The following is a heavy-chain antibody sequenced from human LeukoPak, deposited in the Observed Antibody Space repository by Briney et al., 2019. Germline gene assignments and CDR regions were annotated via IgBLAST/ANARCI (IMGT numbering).Heavy chain of an antibody. CDR1: GYTFTSYG. Sequence: GASVKVSCKASGYTFTSYGISWVRQAPGQGLEWMGWISAYNGNTNYAQKLQGRVTMTTDTSTSTAYMELRSLRSDDTAVCYCARDRPDCGGDCYYYYYYGMDVWGQGTTVTVSS. CDR3: ARDRPDCGGDCYYYYYYGMDV. D-gene: IGHD2-21*02. V-gene: IGHV1-18*01. CDR2: ISAYNGNT. J-gene: IGHJ6*02.